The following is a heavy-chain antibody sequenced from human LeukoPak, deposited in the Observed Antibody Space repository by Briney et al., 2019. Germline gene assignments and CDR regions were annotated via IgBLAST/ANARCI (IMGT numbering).Heavy chain of an antibody. V-gene: IGHV4-39*07. D-gene: IGHD3-22*01. CDR3: ARAHHYDSSGYYPGAFDI. J-gene: IGHJ3*02. Sequence: SETLSLTCTVSGASISSSTFSWGWIRQTPGKGLEWIGSIYYRGNIYYNASLKSRVTISVETSKNHFSLKLNSVTAADTAAYYCARAHHYDSSGYYPGAFDIWGQGTMVTVSS. CDR2: IYYRGNI. CDR1: GASISSSTFS.